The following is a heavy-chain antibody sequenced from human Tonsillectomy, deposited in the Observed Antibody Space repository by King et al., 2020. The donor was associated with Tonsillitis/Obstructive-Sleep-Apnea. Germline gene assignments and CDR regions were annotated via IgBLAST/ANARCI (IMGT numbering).Heavy chain of an antibody. CDR2: ISYDGSNK. CDR1: GFTFSNYA. Sequence: QLVQSGGGVVQPGRSLRLSCAASGFTFSNYAMHWVRQAPGKGLEWVTIISYDGSNKYYTDSVKGRFTNSRDNSKNTVYLQMNSLRAEDTAVYYCARQLELRIDNGMDVWGQGTTVTVSS. CDR3: ARQLELRIDNGMDV. V-gene: IGHV3-30*04. J-gene: IGHJ6*02. D-gene: IGHD1-7*01.